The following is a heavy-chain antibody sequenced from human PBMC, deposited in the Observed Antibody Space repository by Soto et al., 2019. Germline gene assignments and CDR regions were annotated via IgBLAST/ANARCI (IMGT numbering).Heavy chain of an antibody. J-gene: IGHJ6*02. CDR1: GFTFSTYS. V-gene: IGHV3-21*01. CDR3: AREYTAWPLAYGLDV. D-gene: IGHD2-2*02. CDR2: ISSRSDI. Sequence: GARRLCCVGSGFTFSTYSINWVRQAPGKGLEWVSSISSRSDIYYADSVKGRFTISRDNAKNSVSLQMNSLRAEDTAVYYCAREYTAWPLAYGLDVWGQGTTVTVSS.